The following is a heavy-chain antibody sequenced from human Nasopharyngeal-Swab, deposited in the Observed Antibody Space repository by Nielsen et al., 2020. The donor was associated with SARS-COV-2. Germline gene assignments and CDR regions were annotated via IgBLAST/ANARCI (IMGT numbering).Heavy chain of an antibody. CDR1: GYTFTSYW. CDR3: ARRWAYNSSSPAFDY. J-gene: IGHJ4*02. D-gene: IGHD6-6*01. Sequence: GESLKISCQGSGYTFTSYWIGWVRQMPGKGLEWMGIIYPGDSDTRYSPSFQGQVTISADKSISTAYLQWSSLKASDTAMYYCARRWAYNSSSPAFDYWGQGALVTVSS. CDR2: IYPGDSDT. V-gene: IGHV5-51*01.